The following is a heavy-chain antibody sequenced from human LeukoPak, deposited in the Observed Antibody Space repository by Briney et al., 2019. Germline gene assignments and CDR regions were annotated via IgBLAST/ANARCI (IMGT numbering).Heavy chain of an antibody. J-gene: IGHJ5*02. Sequence: PGGSLRLSCAASGFTFSSYAMSWVRQAPGKGLEWVSAISGSGGSTYYADSVKGRFTISRDNSKNTLHLQMNSLRAEDTAVYYCAKVKGLLWFGELSWFDPWGQGTLVTVSS. V-gene: IGHV3-23*01. CDR1: GFTFSSYA. D-gene: IGHD3-10*01. CDR3: AKVKGLLWFGELSWFDP. CDR2: ISGSGGST.